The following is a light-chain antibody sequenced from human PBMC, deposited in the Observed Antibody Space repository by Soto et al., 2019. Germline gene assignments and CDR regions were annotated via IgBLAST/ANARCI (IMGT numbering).Light chain of an antibody. J-gene: IGKJ4*01. CDR1: QTVGTY. V-gene: IGKV3-11*01. CDR3: QQRFNWPLT. Sequence: VLTQSPATLPLSPGDRATLSCRASQTVGTYLAWYQQKPGQVPRLLIYDASNRATGIPARFSGSGSGTDFTLTISSLEPEDFAVYSCQQRFNWPLTFGGGTKVEIK. CDR2: DAS.